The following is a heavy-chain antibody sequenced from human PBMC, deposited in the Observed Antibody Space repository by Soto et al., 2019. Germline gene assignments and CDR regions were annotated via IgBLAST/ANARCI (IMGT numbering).Heavy chain of an antibody. J-gene: IGHJ6*02. Sequence: GGSLRLSCAASGFTFISYWMHWGRQAPWKGLVWVSRINSDGSSTSYADSVKGRFTISRDNAKNTLYLQMNSLRAEDTAVYYCARDPSGHPDHYGMDGWSQRNTVIVYS. CDR2: INSDGSST. CDR3: ARDPSGHPDHYGMDG. D-gene: IGHD3-10*01. V-gene: IGHV3-74*01. CDR1: GFTFISYW.